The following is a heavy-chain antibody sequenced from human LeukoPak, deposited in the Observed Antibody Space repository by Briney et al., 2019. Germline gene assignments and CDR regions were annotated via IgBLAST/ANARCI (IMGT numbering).Heavy chain of an antibody. CDR2: IYSGGST. CDR3: ARDLSSGSYYW. V-gene: IGHV3-66*01. CDR1: GFTVSSNY. D-gene: IGHD1-26*01. J-gene: IGHJ4*02. Sequence: GGSLRLSCAASGFTVSSNYMSWVRQAPGKGLEWVSVIYSGGSTYYADSVKGRFTISRDNSKNTLYLQMNSLRAEDTAVYYCARDLSSGSYYWWGQGTLVTVSS.